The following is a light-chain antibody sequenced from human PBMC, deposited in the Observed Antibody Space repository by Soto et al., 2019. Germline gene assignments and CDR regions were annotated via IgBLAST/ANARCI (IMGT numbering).Light chain of an antibody. CDR1: SSDVGGYNY. CDR3: SSYTSSSPYV. V-gene: IGLV2-14*01. CDR2: DVS. Sequence: SALTQPASVSGSPGQSITISCTGTSSDVGGYNYVSWYQQHPGKAPKLMIYDVSNRPSGVSNRFSGSKSGNTASLTISGLQAEDDADYYCSSYTSSSPYVFGTGTKVTVL. J-gene: IGLJ1*01.